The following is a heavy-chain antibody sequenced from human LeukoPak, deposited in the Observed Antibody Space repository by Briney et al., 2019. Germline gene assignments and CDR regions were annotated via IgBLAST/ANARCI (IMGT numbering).Heavy chain of an antibody. CDR2: IIPIFGTA. J-gene: IGHJ4*02. CDR1: GGTFSSYA. D-gene: IGHD6-19*01. V-gene: IGHV1-69*13. CDR3: ARGYSSGWYGPYYFDY. Sequence: SVKVSCKASGGTFSSYAISWVRQAPGQGLEWMGGIIPIFGTANYAQKFQGRVTITADGSTSTAYMELSSLRSEDTAVYYCARGYSSGWYGPYYFDYWGQGTLVTVSS.